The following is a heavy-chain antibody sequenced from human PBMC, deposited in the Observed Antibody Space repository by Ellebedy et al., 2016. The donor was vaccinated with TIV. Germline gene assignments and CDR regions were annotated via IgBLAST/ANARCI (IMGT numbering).Heavy chain of an antibody. V-gene: IGHV1-69*13. CDR3: ARGGSRDGYNYPFDY. J-gene: IGHJ4*02. D-gene: IGHD5-24*01. Sequence: SVKVSXXASGGTFSSYAISWVRQAPGQGLEWMGGIIPIFGTANYAQKFQGRVTITADESTSTAYMELSSLRSEDTAVYYCARGGSRDGYNYPFDYWGQGTLVTVSS. CDR1: GGTFSSYA. CDR2: IIPIFGTA.